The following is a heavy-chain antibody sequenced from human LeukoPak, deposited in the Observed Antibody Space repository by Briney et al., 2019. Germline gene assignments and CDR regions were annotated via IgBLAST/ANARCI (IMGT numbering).Heavy chain of an antibody. J-gene: IGHJ4*02. CDR3: ARDRRGATDY. V-gene: IGHV4-59*01. CDR2: IYYSGST. Sequence: SETLSLTCTVSGGSISSYYWSWIRQPPGKGLEWIGYIYYSGSTNYNPSLKSRVTISVDTSKNQFSLELSSVTAADTAVYYCARDRRGATDYWGQGTLVTVSS. CDR1: GGSISSYY. D-gene: IGHD5-12*01.